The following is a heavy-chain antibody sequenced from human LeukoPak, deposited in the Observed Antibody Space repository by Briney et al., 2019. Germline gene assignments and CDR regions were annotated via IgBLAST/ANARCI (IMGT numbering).Heavy chain of an antibody. Sequence: GGSLRLSCAASGFTFSSYGMHWVRQAPGKGLEWVAVIWYDGSNKYYADSVKGRFTISRDNSKNTLYLQMNSLRAEDTAVYYCARDKDGDYGVFDYWGQGTRVTVSS. CDR3: ARDKDGDYGVFDY. CDR1: GFTFSSYG. J-gene: IGHJ4*02. V-gene: IGHV3-33*01. D-gene: IGHD4-17*01. CDR2: IWYDGSNK.